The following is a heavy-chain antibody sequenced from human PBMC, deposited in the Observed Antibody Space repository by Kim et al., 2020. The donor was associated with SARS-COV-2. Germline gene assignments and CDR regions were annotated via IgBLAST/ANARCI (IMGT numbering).Heavy chain of an antibody. V-gene: IGHV3-30*18. CDR2: ISYDGSNK. J-gene: IGHJ4*02. Sequence: GGSLRLSCAASGFTFSSYGMHWVRQAPGKGLEWVAVISYDGSNKYYADSVKGRFTISRDNSKNTLYLQMNSLRAEDTAVYYCAKESLNMVRGVISHLWAQYYCDYWGQGNLVTVSS. D-gene: IGHD3-10*01. CDR3: AKESLNMVRGVISHLWAQYYCDY. CDR1: GFTFSSYG.